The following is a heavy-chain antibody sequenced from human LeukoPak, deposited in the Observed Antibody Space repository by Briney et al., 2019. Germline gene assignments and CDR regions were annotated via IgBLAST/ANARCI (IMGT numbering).Heavy chain of an antibody. CDR3: ARGSLYYYDSSGYYYRFDY. CDR2: IKQDGSEK. J-gene: IGHJ4*02. CDR1: GLTFSRYW. Sequence: PGGSLRLSCAASGLTFSRYWTSWVRQAPGKGLEWVANIKQDGSEKYYVDSVKGRFTISRDNAKNSLYLQMNSLRAEDTALYYCARGSLYYYDSSGYYYRFDYWGQGTLVTVSS. D-gene: IGHD3-22*01. V-gene: IGHV3-7*03.